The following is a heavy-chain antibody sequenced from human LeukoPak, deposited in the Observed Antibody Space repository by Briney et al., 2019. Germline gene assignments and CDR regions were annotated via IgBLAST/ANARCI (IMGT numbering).Heavy chain of an antibody. CDR2: IRFDGTNQ. Sequence: PGGSLRLSCTASGFTFGDYAVNWFRQAPGKGLEWMAFIRFDGTNQYYADSVKGRFTISRDNSKNTLYLQMNSLRADDAAVYYCAKDRGTWSYTDYWGQGTLVTVSS. CDR3: AKDRGTWSYTDY. V-gene: IGHV3-30*02. CDR1: GFTFGDYA. D-gene: IGHD6-13*01. J-gene: IGHJ4*02.